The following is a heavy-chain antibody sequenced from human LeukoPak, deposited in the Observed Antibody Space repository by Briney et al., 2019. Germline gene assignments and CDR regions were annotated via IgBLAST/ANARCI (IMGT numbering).Heavy chain of an antibody. J-gene: IGHJ4*02. V-gene: IGHV3-7*01. CDR2: IKNDGSEE. Sequence: PGGSLRLSCAASGFSFSKAWMRWVRQAPGKGLEGVANIKNDGSEEYYVDSVKGRFTISRDNAKNSLFLQMNSLTVEDTAVYYCARAIRGSAVDTGDRWGQGTLVTVSS. CDR3: ARAIRGSAVDTGDR. CDR1: GFSFSKAW. D-gene: IGHD3-10*01.